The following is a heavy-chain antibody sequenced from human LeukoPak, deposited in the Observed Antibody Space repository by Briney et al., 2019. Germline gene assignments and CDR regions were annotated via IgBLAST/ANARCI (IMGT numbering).Heavy chain of an antibody. J-gene: IGHJ4*02. D-gene: IGHD3-9*01. CDR2: IKQDGGEK. CDR3: ARDLSTYRYFDWLLHTDY. V-gene: IGHV3-7*01. CDR1: GFTFSSYW. Sequence: GGSLRLSCAASGFTFSSYWMSWVRQAPGKGLEWVANIKQDGGEKYYVDSVKGRFTISRDNAKNSLYLQMNSLRAEDTAVYYCARDLSTYRYFDWLLHTDYWGQGTLVTVSS.